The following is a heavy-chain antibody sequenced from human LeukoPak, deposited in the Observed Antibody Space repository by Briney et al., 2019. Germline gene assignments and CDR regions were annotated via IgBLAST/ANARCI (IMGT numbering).Heavy chain of an antibody. CDR3: AREWQGGIAAAGTRIEGDH. D-gene: IGHD6-13*01. J-gene: IGHJ4*02. V-gene: IGHV3-7*01. CDR1: GFSVSGYW. CDR2: IKQDGSEK. Sequence: GGSLRLSCAVSGFSVSGYWMTWVRQAPGKGLEWVANIKQDGSEKNYVDSVKDRFTISRDNAENSLFLQMNSLRVEDTAVYYCAREWQGGIAAAGTRIEGDHWGQGTLVAVS.